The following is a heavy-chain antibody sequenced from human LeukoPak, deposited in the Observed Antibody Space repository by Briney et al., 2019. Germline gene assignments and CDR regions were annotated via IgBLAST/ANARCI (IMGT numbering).Heavy chain of an antibody. CDR1: GFTFSSYE. J-gene: IGHJ4*02. Sequence: PGGSLRLSCAASGFTFSSYEMNWVRQAPGKGLEWLSYIKNDGSKIYYTDSVKGRFTISRDNAKNSLFLQMNSLGAEDTAVYYCVRGSLSDRGDYWGQGTLVTVSS. CDR2: IKNDGSKI. D-gene: IGHD3-16*01. CDR3: VRGSLSDRGDY. V-gene: IGHV3-48*03.